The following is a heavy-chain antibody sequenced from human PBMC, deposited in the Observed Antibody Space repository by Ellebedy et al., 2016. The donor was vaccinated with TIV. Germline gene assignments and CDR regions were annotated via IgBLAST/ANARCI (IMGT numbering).Heavy chain of an antibody. J-gene: IGHJ4*02. Sequence: GESLKISXAASGFTFSSYGMSWVRQAPGKGLEWVSVISAGGDTTSYADSVKGRFTTSRDNSKSTLYLQMNSLRVEDTAVYYCARQYSFDYWGQGTLVTVSS. CDR2: ISAGGDTT. CDR1: GFTFSSYG. CDR3: ARQYSFDY. V-gene: IGHV3-23*01.